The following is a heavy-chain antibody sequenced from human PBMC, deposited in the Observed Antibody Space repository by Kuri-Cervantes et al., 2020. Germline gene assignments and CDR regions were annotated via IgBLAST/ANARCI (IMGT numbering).Heavy chain of an antibody. J-gene: IGHJ4*02. CDR3: ATLSAAAAAY. CDR2: ISSSGSTI. V-gene: IGHV3-11*01. D-gene: IGHD6-13*01. CDR1: GFTFSDYY. Sequence: GESLKISCAASGFTFSDYYMSWIRQAPGKGLEWVSYISSSGSTIYYAESVKGRFTISRDNAKNSLYLQMNSLRAEDTAVYYCATLSAAAAAYWGQGILVTVSS.